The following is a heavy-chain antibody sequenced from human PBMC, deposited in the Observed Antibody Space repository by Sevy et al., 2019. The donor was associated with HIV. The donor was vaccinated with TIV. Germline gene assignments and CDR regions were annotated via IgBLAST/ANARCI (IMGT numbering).Heavy chain of an antibody. CDR1: GFTFSSYA. J-gene: IGHJ4*02. V-gene: IGHV3-23*01. CDR2: ISGSGDST. D-gene: IGHD3-22*01. CDR3: ARKYDSSGYFDY. Sequence: GGSLRLSCAASGFTFSSYAMSWVRQAPGKGLEWVSGISGSGDSTYYADSVKGRFTISRDNSKNTLYLQMNSLRAEDTAIYYCARKYDSSGYFDYWGQGTLVTVSS.